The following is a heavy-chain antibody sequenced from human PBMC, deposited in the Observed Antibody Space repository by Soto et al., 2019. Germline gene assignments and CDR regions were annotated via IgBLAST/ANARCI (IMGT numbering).Heavy chain of an antibody. CDR2: INHLGSI. CDR3: ARGGISHWAYFYYMDV. CDR1: GGSLSDYF. D-gene: IGHD2-21*01. V-gene: IGHV4-34*01. Sequence: SETLSLTCVVSGGSLSDYFWSWIRQPPGMALEWIGEINHLGSINYNPSLKSRVTMSVDTSKNQFSLTLNSVTAADTATYYCARGGISHWAYFYYMDVWDRETTVTVAS. J-gene: IGHJ6*03.